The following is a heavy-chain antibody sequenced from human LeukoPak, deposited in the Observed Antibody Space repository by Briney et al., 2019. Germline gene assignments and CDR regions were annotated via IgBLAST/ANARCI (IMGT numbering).Heavy chain of an antibody. V-gene: IGHV4-59*01. J-gene: IGHJ5*02. D-gene: IGHD2-2*01. Sequence: SETLSLTCTVSGGSISSYYWSWIRQPPGKGLEWIGYIYYSGSTNYNPSLKSRVTISVDTSKNQFSLKLSSVTAADTAVYYCARSTAGEGPTHNWFDPWGRGTLVTVSS. CDR1: GGSISSYY. CDR3: ARSTAGEGPTHNWFDP. CDR2: IYYSGST.